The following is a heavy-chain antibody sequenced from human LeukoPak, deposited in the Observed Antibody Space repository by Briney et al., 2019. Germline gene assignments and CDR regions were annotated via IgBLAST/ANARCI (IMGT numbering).Heavy chain of an antibody. CDR3: ARDPPSSGYYAY. J-gene: IGHJ4*02. CDR1: GFTVSSNY. D-gene: IGHD3-3*01. V-gene: IGHV3-21*01. CDR2: ISSSSSYI. Sequence: GGSLRLSCAASGFTVSSNYMSWVRQAPGKGLEWVSSISSSSSYIYYADSVKGRFTISRDNAKNSLYLQMNSLRAEDTAVYYCARDPPSSGYYAYWGQGTLVTVSS.